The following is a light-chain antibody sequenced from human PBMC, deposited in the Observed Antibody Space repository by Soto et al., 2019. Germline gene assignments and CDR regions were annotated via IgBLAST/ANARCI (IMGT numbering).Light chain of an antibody. V-gene: IGKV3-15*01. Sequence: EIVLTQSPGTLSLSPGETATLSCRASESVSSNYFSWYQQKPGQPPRLLIYGISSRATGIPARFSGSGSGTEFTLTISSLQSEDFAVYYCQQYNNWPLTFGGGTKVDIK. CDR1: ESVSSNY. CDR3: QQYNNWPLT. J-gene: IGKJ4*01. CDR2: GIS.